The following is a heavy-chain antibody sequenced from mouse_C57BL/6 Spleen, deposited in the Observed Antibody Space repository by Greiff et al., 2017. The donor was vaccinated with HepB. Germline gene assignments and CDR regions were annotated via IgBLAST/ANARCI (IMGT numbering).Heavy chain of an antibody. D-gene: IGHD2-5*01. CDR2: INPNNGGT. J-gene: IGHJ2*01. CDR3: ARGWDSNYGGFDY. Sequence: EVQLQQSGPELVKPGASVKISCKASGYTFTDYYMNWVKQSHGKSLEWIGDINPNNGGTSYNQKFKGKATLTVDKSSSTADMELRSLTSEDYAVYYCARGWDSNYGGFDYWGQGTTLTVSA. V-gene: IGHV1-26*01. CDR1: GYTFTDYY.